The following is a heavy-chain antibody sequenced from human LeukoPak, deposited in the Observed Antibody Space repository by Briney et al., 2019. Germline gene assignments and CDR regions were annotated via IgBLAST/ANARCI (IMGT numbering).Heavy chain of an antibody. J-gene: IGHJ3*02. CDR3: ARNGGSYTFDI. Sequence: SEALSLTCTVSGGSISTYYWSWIRHPPGKGLEWIGYIYYSGSTNYSPSLKSRVTISIDTSKNQFSLKLTSVTAADAAVYYCARNGGSYTFDIWGQGTMVTVSS. CDR1: GGSISTYY. V-gene: IGHV4-59*01. D-gene: IGHD1-26*01. CDR2: IYYSGST.